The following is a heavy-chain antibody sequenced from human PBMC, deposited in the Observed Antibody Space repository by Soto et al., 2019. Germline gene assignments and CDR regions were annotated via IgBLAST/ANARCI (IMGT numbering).Heavy chain of an antibody. CDR3: ARHLYSGDSSGSFGY. CDR2: IFYSGNN. CDR1: DDSIGRSNYF. D-gene: IGHD6-19*01. Sequence: QLQLQESGPGLVKPSETLSLTCTVSDDSIGRSNYFWGWIRQPPGKRLEWIGTIFYSGNNHYNPYLKSRVTISLDTSNHHFSLRVSSATAADPAVYYCARHLYSGDSSGSFGYWGPGALVIVSS. J-gene: IGHJ4*02. V-gene: IGHV4-39*01.